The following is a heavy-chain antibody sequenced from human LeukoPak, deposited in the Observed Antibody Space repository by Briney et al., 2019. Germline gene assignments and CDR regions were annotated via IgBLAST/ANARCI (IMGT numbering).Heavy chain of an antibody. Sequence: PSETLSLTCTVSGGSISSSSYYWGWIRQPPGKGLEWIGSIYYSGSTYYNPSLKSRVTISVDTSKNQFSLKLSSVTAADTAVYYCASRTMVRGVRFRYFDYWGQGTLVTVSS. V-gene: IGHV4-39*01. CDR2: IYYSGST. D-gene: IGHD3-10*01. J-gene: IGHJ4*02. CDR3: ASRTMVRGVRFRYFDY. CDR1: GGSISSSSYY.